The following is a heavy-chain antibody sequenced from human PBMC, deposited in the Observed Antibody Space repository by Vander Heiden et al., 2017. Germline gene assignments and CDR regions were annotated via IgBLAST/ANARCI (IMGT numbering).Heavy chain of an antibody. CDR1: GYTFTSYY. CDR3: ARDQNPGYSYGSREPSYYFDY. Sequence: QVQLVQSGAEVKKPGASVKVSCKASGYTFTSYYMHWVRQAPGQGLEWMGIINPSGGSTSYAQKFQGRVTMTRDTSTSTVYMELSSLRSEDTAVYYCARDQNPGYSYGSREPSYYFDYWGQGTLVTVSS. D-gene: IGHD5-18*01. J-gene: IGHJ4*02. CDR2: INPSGGST. V-gene: IGHV1-46*01.